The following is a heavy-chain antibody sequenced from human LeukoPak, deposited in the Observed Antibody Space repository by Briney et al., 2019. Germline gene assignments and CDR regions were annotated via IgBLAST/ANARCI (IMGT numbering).Heavy chain of an antibody. CDR3: ARGWDYDSGGRPTAYVY. Sequence: SVKVSCKASGGTFNRYAISWVRQAPGQGLEWMGGIIPMFGTANYAQKFQGKVTITADESTSTAYMELRSLRSEDTAVYYCARGWDYDSGGRPTAYVYWGQGTLVTVSS. CDR1: GGTFNRYA. V-gene: IGHV1-69*13. CDR2: IIPMFGTA. D-gene: IGHD3-22*01. J-gene: IGHJ4*02.